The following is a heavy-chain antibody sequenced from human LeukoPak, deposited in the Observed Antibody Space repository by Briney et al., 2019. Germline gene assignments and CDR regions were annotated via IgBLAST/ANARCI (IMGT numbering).Heavy chain of an antibody. CDR1: GFTFSSYS. CDR3: AKPREASSGTGRYFDY. V-gene: IGHV3-48*01. J-gene: IGHJ4*02. Sequence: GGSLRLSCAASGFTFSSYSMNWVRQAPGKGLEWVSYISSSSSTIYYADSVKGRFAISRDNSKNTLFLQMNSLRAEDTAVYYCAKPREASSGTGRYFDYWGQGTLVSVSP. CDR2: ISSSSSTI. D-gene: IGHD6-13*01.